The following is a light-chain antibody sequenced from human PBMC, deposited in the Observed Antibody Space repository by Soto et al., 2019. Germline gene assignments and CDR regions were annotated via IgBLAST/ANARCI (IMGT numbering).Light chain of an antibody. Sequence: DIQMTQPPSSLSASVGDRVTITCRASQYISNFLNWYQQKPGKAPKILIYAASSLQSGVPSSFSGSESGSDYTLPISSLQPEDFATDDCQQSYTTPVTIGRGTKVVVK. CDR3: QQSYTTPVT. CDR1: QYISNF. V-gene: IGKV1-39*01. J-gene: IGKJ3*01. CDR2: AAS.